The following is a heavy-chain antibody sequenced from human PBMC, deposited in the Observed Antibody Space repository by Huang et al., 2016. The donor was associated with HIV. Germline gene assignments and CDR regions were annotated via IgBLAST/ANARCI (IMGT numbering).Heavy chain of an antibody. CDR2: IIPVFGTQ. D-gene: IGHD1-26*01. Sequence: QVQLVQSGAEVKKPGSSVKVSCRASGGTFSNHGFSWVRQPPGQGLEWMGGIIPVFGTQYYTPKFQGRVTITADESTSTVYMELSSLTPDDTAEYYCARVRGYSGSYYGMDVWGQGTTVTVSS. V-gene: IGHV1-69*01. J-gene: IGHJ6*02. CDR3: ARVRGYSGSYYGMDV. CDR1: GGTFSNHG.